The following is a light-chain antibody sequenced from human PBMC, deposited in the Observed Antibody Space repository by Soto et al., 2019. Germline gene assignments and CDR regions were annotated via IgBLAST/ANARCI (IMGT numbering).Light chain of an antibody. CDR3: QQGYSSRWT. CDR1: QNIRSY. Sequence: DIQMTQSPSSLSASVGDRVTITCRASQNIRSYLNWDQQKPGKAPQLLLYATSSLQTGVPSRFSASGSGTDFSLVSSDLQPEDSATYYCQQGYSSRWTSGRGTKVEI. CDR2: ATS. V-gene: IGKV1-39*01. J-gene: IGKJ1*01.